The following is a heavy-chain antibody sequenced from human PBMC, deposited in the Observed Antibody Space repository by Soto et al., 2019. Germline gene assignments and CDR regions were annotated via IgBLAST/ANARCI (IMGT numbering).Heavy chain of an antibody. CDR1: GFTFNYYT. CDR3: ARHITTVTTERIDF. V-gene: IGHV3-21*01. D-gene: IGHD4-17*01. J-gene: IGHJ4*02. CDR2: ISSASDNI. Sequence: GALRLSCAASGFTFNYYTMIWVRQAPGQGLEWVSSISSASDNIHYADSVKGRFTISRENAKNSVYLQMNSLRDEDTAVYYCARHITTVTTERIDFWGQGTLVT.